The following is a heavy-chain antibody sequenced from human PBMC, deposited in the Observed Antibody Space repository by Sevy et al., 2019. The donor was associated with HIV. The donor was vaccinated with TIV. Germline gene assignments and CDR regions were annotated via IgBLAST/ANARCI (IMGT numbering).Heavy chain of an antibody. D-gene: IGHD6-19*01. Sequence: GGCLRLSCAASGFSVSHNHINWVRQAPGKGQEWISVIYSDGTTQYADSVKGRFTISRDTSNNTVYLQVSSLRADDTAVYYCARRLSSAWYFDFWGQGTLVTVSS. CDR3: ARRLSSAWYFDF. V-gene: IGHV3-53*01. J-gene: IGHJ4*02. CDR1: GFSVSHNH. CDR2: IYSDGTT.